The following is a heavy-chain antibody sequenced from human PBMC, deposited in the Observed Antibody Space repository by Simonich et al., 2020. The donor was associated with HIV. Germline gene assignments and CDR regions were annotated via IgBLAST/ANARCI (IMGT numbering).Heavy chain of an antibody. D-gene: IGHD2-2*01. J-gene: IGHJ4*02. CDR1: GYTFTSYY. CDR3: ARGPGVPAAIDY. CDR2: INPSGGST. Sequence: QVQLVQSGAEVKKPGASVKVSCKASGYTFTSYYLHWVRQAPGQGLEWMGIINPSGGSTSYAQKFQGRVTRTRDTSTSTVYMELSSLRSEDTAVYYCARGPGVPAAIDYWGQGTLVTVSS. V-gene: IGHV1-46*01.